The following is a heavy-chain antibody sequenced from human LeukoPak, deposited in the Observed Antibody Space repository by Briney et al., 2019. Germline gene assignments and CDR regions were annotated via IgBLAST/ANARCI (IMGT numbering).Heavy chain of an antibody. D-gene: IGHD5-24*01. Sequence: GGSLRLSCAASGFSVSDAYMSRVRQTPGKRLEWIGRIISKSDGGTTDYAAPVKDRFIISRDDSKGTLYLQLNSLRTDDTAVYYCLAQYYFDYWGRGTLVTVSS. CDR3: LAQYYFDY. V-gene: IGHV3-15*01. CDR2: IISKSDGGTT. J-gene: IGHJ4*02. CDR1: GFSVSDAY.